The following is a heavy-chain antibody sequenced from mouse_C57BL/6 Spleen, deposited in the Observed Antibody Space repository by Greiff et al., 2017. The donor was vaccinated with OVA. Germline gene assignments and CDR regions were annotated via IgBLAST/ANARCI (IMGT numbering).Heavy chain of an antibody. CDR2: INPNNGGT. D-gene: IGHD1-1*01. CDR3: ARDGRAWFAY. J-gene: IGHJ3*01. CDR1: GYTFTDYN. V-gene: IGHV1-22*01. Sequence: DVKLQESGPELVKPGASVKMSCKASGYTFTDYNMHWVKQSHGKSLEWIGYINPNNGGTSYNQKFKGKATLTVNKSSSTAYMELRSLTSEDSAVYYCARDGRAWFAYWGQGTLVTVSA.